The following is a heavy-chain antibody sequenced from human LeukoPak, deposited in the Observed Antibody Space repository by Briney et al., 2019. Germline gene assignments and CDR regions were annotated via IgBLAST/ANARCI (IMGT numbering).Heavy chain of an antibody. CDR3: ARAPEWGKSNYYYYMDV. D-gene: IGHD1-26*01. CDR2: TNPNSGNT. CDR1: GYTFTSYD. V-gene: IGHV1-8*01. J-gene: IGHJ6*03. Sequence: ASVKVSCKASGYTFTSYDINWVRQATGQGLEWMGWTNPNSGNTGYAQKFQGRVTMTRNTSLSTAYMELSSLRSEDTAMYYCARAPEWGKSNYYYYMDVWGKGTTVTVSS.